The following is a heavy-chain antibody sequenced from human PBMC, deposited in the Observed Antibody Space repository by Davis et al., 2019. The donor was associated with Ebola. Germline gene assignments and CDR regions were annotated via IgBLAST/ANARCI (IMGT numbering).Heavy chain of an antibody. CDR1: GYTFTSYG. CDR3: ARSRGNLGDII. CDR2: ISTHNGNA. D-gene: IGHD3-10*01. Sequence: AASVKVSCKASGYTFTSYGITWVRQAPGQGLEWMGWISTHNGNANYAQQVQGRVTMTTDTSTTTAHMELRSLRSDDTAVYYCARSRGNLGDIIWGQGTMVTVSS. V-gene: IGHV1-18*01. J-gene: IGHJ3*02.